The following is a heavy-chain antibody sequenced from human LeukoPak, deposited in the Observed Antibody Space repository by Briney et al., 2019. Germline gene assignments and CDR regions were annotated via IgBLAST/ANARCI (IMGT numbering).Heavy chain of an antibody. J-gene: IGHJ6*02. CDR2: IIPIFGTA. Sequence: SVKVSCKASGYTFTSYYMHWVRQAPGQGLEWMGGIIPIFGTANYAQKFQGRVTITADESTSTAYMELSSLRSEDTAVYYCARVHYDILTGYYMSYYYYGMDVWGQGTTVTVSS. D-gene: IGHD3-9*01. V-gene: IGHV1-69*13. CDR1: GYTFTSYY. CDR3: ARVHYDILTGYYMSYYYYGMDV.